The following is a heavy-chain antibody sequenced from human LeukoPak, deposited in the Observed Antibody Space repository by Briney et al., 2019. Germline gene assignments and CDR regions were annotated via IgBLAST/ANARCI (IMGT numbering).Heavy chain of an antibody. CDR1: GYSFTSYW. D-gene: IGHD1-26*01. CDR2: IYPGDSDT. Sequence: GESLKISCKGSGYSFTSYWIGWVRQMPGKGLEWMGIIYPGDSDTRYSPSFQGQVTISADKSISTAYLQWSSLEALDTAMYYCARRSGSYSKAYDYWGQGTLVTVSS. J-gene: IGHJ4*02. V-gene: IGHV5-51*01. CDR3: ARRSGSYSKAYDY.